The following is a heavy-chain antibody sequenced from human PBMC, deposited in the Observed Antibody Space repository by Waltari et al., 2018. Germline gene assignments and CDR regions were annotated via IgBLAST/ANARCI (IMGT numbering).Heavy chain of an antibody. CDR3: ARLYDASAYYNTYLDP. Sequence: QVQLVQSGAEVRKPGASVKVSCKASGYTFSNYGIAWVRQAPGQGLEWRGWVRGYDGDPKYAREFEGRLTVTTDTSTNTAHMELRSLRSDDTAVYYCARLYDASAYYNTYLDPWGQGALVTVSS. D-gene: IGHD3-22*01. V-gene: IGHV1-18*01. CDR1: GYTFSNYG. CDR2: VRGYDGDP. J-gene: IGHJ5*02.